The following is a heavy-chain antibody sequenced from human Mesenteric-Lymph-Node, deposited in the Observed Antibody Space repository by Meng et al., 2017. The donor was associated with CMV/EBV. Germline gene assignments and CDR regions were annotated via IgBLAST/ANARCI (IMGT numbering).Heavy chain of an antibody. D-gene: IGHD1-26*01. CDR3: ARDRGLLSFYYYGMDV. J-gene: IGHJ6*02. Sequence: ASVTVSCKASGYTFTGYYMHWVRQAPGQGLEWMGWINPNSGGTNYAQKFQGRVTMTRDTSISTAYMELSRLRSDDTAVYYCARDRGLLSFYYYGMDVWGQGTTVTVSS. CDR1: GYTFTGYY. CDR2: INPNSGGT. V-gene: IGHV1-2*02.